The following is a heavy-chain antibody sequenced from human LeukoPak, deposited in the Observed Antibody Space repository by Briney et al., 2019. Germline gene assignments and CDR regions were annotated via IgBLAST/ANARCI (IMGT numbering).Heavy chain of an antibody. J-gene: IGHJ6*03. V-gene: IGHV1-46*01. D-gene: IGHD3-9*01. CDR3: ARGGSSGYPDYCYYYMDV. Sequence: ASVKVSCKASGYTFTSYYMHWVRQAPGQGLEWMGIINPSGGSTSYAQKFQGRVTMTRDMSTSTVYMELSSLRSEDTAVYYCARGGSSGYPDYCYYYMDVWGKGTTVTVSS. CDR2: INPSGGST. CDR1: GYTFTSYY.